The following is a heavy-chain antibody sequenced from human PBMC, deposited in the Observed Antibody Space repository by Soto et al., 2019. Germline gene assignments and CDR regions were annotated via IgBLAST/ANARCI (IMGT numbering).Heavy chain of an antibody. Sequence: PSETLSLTCTVSGASISSGDYYWSWIRQPPGKGLEWLGYIYYFGSTYYNPSLKSRVTISVDTSKNQFSLKLSSVTAADTAVYYCALIATSYYYYGMDVWGQGTTVTVSS. CDR2: IYYFGST. D-gene: IGHD3-22*01. CDR1: GASISSGDYY. CDR3: ALIATSYYYYGMDV. V-gene: IGHV4-30-4*01. J-gene: IGHJ6*02.